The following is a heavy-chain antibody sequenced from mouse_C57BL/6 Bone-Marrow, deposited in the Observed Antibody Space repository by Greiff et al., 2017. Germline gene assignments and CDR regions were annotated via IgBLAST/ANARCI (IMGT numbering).Heavy chain of an antibody. CDR2: IYPGDGDT. V-gene: IGHV1-82*01. CDR1: GYAFSSSW. J-gene: IGHJ4*01. CDR3: ASGSNWALAMDY. Sequence: QVQLQQSGPELVKPGASVKISCKASGYAFSSSWMNWVKQRPGKGLEWIGRIYPGDGDTNYNGKFKGKATLTADKSSSPAYMQLSSLTSEDSAVYFCASGSNWALAMDYWGQGTSVTVSS. D-gene: IGHD4-1*01.